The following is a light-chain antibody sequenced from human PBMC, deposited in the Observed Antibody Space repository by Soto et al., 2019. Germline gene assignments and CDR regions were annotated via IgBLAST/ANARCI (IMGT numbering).Light chain of an antibody. CDR2: GAS. Sequence: EIGLTQSPGTLSLSPGERATLSCRASQSVSSAYLAWYQQKPGQAHSLLLYGASNRATGIPDRFSGSGSGTDFTLTISRLEPEDFAVYSCQQYGSSPYTFGQGTKLEIK. CDR1: QSVSSAY. CDR3: QQYGSSPYT. V-gene: IGKV3-20*01. J-gene: IGKJ2*01.